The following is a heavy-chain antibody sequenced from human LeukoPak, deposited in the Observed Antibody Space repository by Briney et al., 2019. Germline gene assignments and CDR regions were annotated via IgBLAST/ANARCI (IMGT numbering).Heavy chain of an antibody. CDR2: ISSSSSTT. J-gene: IGHJ3*02. D-gene: IGHD6-13*01. CDR1: GFSFNTYS. Sequence: GGSLRLSCAASGFSFNTYSMNWVRQAPGKGLEWVSYISSSSSTTYYADSVKGRFTISRDNAKNSLYLQMNSLRDEDTAVYYCAREGYSSSWYSSAFDIWGQGTMVTVSS. V-gene: IGHV3-48*02. CDR3: AREGYSSSWYSSAFDI.